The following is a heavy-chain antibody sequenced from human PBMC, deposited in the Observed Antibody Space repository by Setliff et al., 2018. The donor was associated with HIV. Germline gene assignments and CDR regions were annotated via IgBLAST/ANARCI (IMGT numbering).Heavy chain of an antibody. CDR3: ARDLSTHWSGYSLGF. D-gene: IGHD3-3*01. V-gene: IGHV1-2*02. CDR2: VNPKFGGT. J-gene: IGHJ4*02. CDR1: GYTFTDYY. Sequence: ASVKVSCKASGYTFTDYYFHWVRQAPGQGLEWMGWVNPKFGGTLYAQKFRGRVTMTRDMSINTVYLELSSLSSDDTAVYYCARDLSTHWSGYSLGFWGPGTLVT.